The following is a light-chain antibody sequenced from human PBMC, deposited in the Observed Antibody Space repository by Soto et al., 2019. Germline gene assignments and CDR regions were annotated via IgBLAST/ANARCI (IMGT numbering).Light chain of an antibody. Sequence: EIVLTQSPVTLSLSPGERATLSCRASQTIGSSHLAWYQQKPGQAPRLLISGASTRATGITDRFSGSGSGTEFTLTINSLQSEDFAVHYCQQYNYWPGTFGQGTKVDIK. J-gene: IGKJ1*01. CDR2: GAS. CDR1: QTIGSSH. V-gene: IGKV3-15*01. CDR3: QQYNYWPGT.